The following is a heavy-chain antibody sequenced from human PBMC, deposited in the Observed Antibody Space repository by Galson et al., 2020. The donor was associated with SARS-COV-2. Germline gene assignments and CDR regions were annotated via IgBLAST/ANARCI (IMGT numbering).Heavy chain of an antibody. J-gene: IGHJ4*02. D-gene: IGHD3-22*01. CDR3: APLGGYPPYYFDY. CDR2: ISGSGGST. CDR1: GFTFSSYA. Sequence: VGSLRLSCAASGFTFSSYAMRWVRQAPGQGLEWVSAISGSGGSTYYADPVKGRFTISRDNSKNTLYLQMNSLRAEDTAVYYCAPLGGYPPYYFDYWGQGTLVTVSS. V-gene: IGHV3-23*01.